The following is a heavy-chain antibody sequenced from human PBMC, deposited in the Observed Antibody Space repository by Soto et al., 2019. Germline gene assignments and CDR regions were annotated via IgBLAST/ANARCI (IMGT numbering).Heavy chain of an antibody. D-gene: IGHD3-22*01. J-gene: IGHJ1*01. CDR1: GFTFSSYA. CDR3: ARDQAAEYYYDSSGPGGYFQH. CDR2: ISYDGSNK. Sequence: QVQLVESGGGVVQPGRSLRLSCAASGFTFSSYAMHWVRQAPGKGLEWVAVISYDGSNKYYADSVKGRFTISRDNSKNTLYLQMNSLRAEDTAVYYCARDQAAEYYYDSSGPGGYFQHWGQGTLVTVSS. V-gene: IGHV3-30-3*01.